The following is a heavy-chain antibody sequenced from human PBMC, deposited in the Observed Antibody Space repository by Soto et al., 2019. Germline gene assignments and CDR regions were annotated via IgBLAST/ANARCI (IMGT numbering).Heavy chain of an antibody. CDR1: SGSISSSDYY. J-gene: IGHJ5*02. Sequence: SETLSLTCTVSSGSISSSDYYWGWIRQPPGRGLEWIGHIYYSGSTYYNPSLKSRVIVSVDTSKNQFSLKLSSVTAADTAVYYCARRAYNAEWFDPWGQGTLVTSPQ. V-gene: IGHV4-39*01. CDR3: ARRAYNAEWFDP. CDR2: IYYSGST. D-gene: IGHD1-20*01.